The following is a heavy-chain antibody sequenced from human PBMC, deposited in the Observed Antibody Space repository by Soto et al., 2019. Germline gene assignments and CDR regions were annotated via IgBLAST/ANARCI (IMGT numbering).Heavy chain of an antibody. CDR1: GGTFSSYA. CDR2: IIPIFGTA. CDR3: ARHSDFWSGYFPNYYYYGMDV. V-gene: IGHV1-69*12. D-gene: IGHD3-3*01. Sequence: QVQLVQSGAEVKKPGSSVKVSCKASGGTFSSYAISWVRQAPGQGLEWMGGIIPIFGTANYAQKFQGRVTITADESTSTAYMELSSLRSEDTAVYYCARHSDFWSGYFPNYYYYGMDVWGQGTTVTVSS. J-gene: IGHJ6*02.